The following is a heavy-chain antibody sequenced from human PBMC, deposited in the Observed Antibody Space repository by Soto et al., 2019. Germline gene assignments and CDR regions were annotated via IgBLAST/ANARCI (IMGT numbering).Heavy chain of an antibody. CDR3: AVGTPHDY. Sequence: GGSLRLSCAASGFTFSSYAMHWVRQAPGKGLEWVAVISYDGSNKYYADSVKGRFTISRDNSKNTLYLQMNSLRAEDTAVYYCAVGTPHDYWGQGTLVTVSS. D-gene: IGHD1-1*01. CDR1: GFTFSSYA. V-gene: IGHV3-30-3*01. CDR2: ISYDGSNK. J-gene: IGHJ4*02.